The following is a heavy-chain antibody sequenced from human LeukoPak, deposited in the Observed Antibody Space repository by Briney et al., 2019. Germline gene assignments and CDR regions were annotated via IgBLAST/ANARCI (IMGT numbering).Heavy chain of an antibody. CDR1: GGSISSYY. CDR3: ARVYPQLVFDY. J-gene: IGHJ4*02. CDR2: IYYSGST. Sequence: SETLSLTCTVSGGSISSYYWSWIRRPPGKGLEWIGYIYYSGSTNYNPSLKGRVTISVDTSKNQFSLKLSSVTAADTAVYYCARVYPQLVFDYWGQGTLVTVSS. V-gene: IGHV4-59*01. D-gene: IGHD1-26*01.